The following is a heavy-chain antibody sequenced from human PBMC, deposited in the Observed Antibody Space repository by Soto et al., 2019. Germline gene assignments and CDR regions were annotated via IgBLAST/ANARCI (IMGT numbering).Heavy chain of an antibody. V-gene: IGHV4-59*02. J-gene: IGHJ4*02. CDR2: IYHSGSS. D-gene: IGHD7-27*01. CDR1: GGSVSSYY. Sequence: QVQLQESGPGLVKPSETLSLTCAVSGGSVSSYYWSWIRQPPGKGLEWIGYIYHSGSSNYNPSLKSRVTMSVYTSKNQFSLKLSSVTAADTAVYYCARGLGYFDYWGQGTLVTVSS. CDR3: ARGLGYFDY.